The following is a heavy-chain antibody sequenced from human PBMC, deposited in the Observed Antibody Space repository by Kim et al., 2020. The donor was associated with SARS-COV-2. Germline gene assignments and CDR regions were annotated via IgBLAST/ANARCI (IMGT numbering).Heavy chain of an antibody. J-gene: IGHJ4*02. D-gene: IGHD3-22*01. CDR1: GFTFGDYA. CDR3: TRSYYYDSSGYHLDY. CDR2: IRSKAYGGTT. Sequence: GGSLRLSCTASGFTFGDYAMSWVRQAPGKGLEWVGFIRSKAYGGTTEYAASVKGRFTISRDDSKSIAYLQMNSLKTEDTAVYYCTRSYYYDSSGYHLDYWGQGTLVTVSS. V-gene: IGHV3-49*04.